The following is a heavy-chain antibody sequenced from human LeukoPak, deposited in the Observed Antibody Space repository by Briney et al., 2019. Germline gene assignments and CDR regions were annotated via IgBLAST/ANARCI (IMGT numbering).Heavy chain of an antibody. J-gene: IGHJ3*02. CDR3: ARVDYDSSGLPFDI. V-gene: IGHV4-34*01. Sequence: PSETLSLTCAVYGGSFSGYYWSWIRQPPGKGLEWIGEINHSGSTNYNPSLKSRVTISVDTSKNQFSLKLSSVTAADTAVYYCARVDYDSSGLPFDIWGQGTMVTVSS. CDR1: GGSFSGYY. CDR2: INHSGST. D-gene: IGHD3-22*01.